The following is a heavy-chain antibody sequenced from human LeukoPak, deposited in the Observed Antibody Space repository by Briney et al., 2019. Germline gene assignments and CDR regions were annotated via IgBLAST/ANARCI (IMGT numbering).Heavy chain of an antibody. Sequence: GGSLRLSCAASGFTFSTYWMTWVRQAPGKGLEWVANIQQDGSAKYYVDSVKGRFTISRDNAKNSLCLQMNSLRAEDTAVYYCARFSLYDNSGYYSWLFDFWGQGTLVTVSS. V-gene: IGHV3-7*01. D-gene: IGHD3-22*01. CDR1: GFTFSTYW. J-gene: IGHJ4*02. CDR3: ARFSLYDNSGYYSWLFDF. CDR2: IQQDGSAK.